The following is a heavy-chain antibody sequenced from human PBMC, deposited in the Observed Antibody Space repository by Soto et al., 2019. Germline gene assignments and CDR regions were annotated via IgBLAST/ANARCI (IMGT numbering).Heavy chain of an antibody. CDR2: INAGNGNT. V-gene: IGHV1-3*01. Sequence: ASVKVSCKASGYTFTSYDMHWVRQAPGQRLEWMGWINAGNGNTKYSQKFQGRVTITRDTSASKAYMELSSLRSEDTAVSYCAREKTTGTLAYWAQGPPVPVSP. CDR3: AREKTTGTLAY. J-gene: IGHJ4*02. CDR1: GYTFTSYD. D-gene: IGHD1-1*01.